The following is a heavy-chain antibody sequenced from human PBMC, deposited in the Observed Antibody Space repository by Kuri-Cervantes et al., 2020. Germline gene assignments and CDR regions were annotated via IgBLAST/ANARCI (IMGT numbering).Heavy chain of an antibody. Sequence: ASVKVSCKASGGAFSSYGISWVRQAPGQGLEWMGGIIPNSGVTSYAQKFHGWVSMTRDTSINTAYMEVSGPKSDDTAVYYCARDFEIAAGGPLLYWGQGTLVTVSS. D-gene: IGHD6-13*01. CDR2: IIPNSGVT. J-gene: IGHJ4*02. V-gene: IGHV1-2*04. CDR3: ARDFEIAAGGPLLY. CDR1: GGAFSSYG.